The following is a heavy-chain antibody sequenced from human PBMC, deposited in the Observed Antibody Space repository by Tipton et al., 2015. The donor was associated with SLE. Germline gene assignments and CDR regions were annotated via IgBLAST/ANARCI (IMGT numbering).Heavy chain of an antibody. V-gene: IGHV4-59*08. CDR2: IYHSGNT. CDR3: ARHELVAAKADY. J-gene: IGHJ4*02. CDR1: GVSISSSF. Sequence: TLSLTCSVSGVSISSSFWTWIRQPPGKGLEWIGTIYHSGNTFYNPSLKSRLTLSVDTSKNQFSLKLNSVTAADTAIYYCARHELVAAKADYWGQGTLVTVAS. D-gene: IGHD5-12*01.